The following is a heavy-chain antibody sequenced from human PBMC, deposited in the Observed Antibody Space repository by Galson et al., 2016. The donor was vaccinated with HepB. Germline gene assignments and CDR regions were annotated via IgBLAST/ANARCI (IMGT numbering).Heavy chain of an antibody. D-gene: IGHD3-3*01. CDR2: ISGTGRTT. J-gene: IGHJ4*02. V-gene: IGHV3-23*01. CDR1: GFTFRNYA. Sequence: SLTLSCAASGFTFRNYAMSWVRQAPGTGLEWVSGISGTGRTTYYADSVKGRFTSSRDNSKNTLYLRMNSLRAEDTAVHYCAKGDDFWSGYYGGLWGQGTLVTVSS. CDR3: AKGDDFWSGYYGGL.